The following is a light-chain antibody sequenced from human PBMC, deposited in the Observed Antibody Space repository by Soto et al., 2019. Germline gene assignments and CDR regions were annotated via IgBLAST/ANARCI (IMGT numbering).Light chain of an antibody. CDR1: SSDVGGYNY. Sequence: QSALTQPASVSGSPGQSITISCTGTSSDVGGYNYVSWYQQHPGKAPKLMIYDVSNRPSGVYNRFSGSKSGNTASLTISGLQDEDEADYYCSSYTSSSTLAVFGTGTKLTVL. CDR2: DVS. CDR3: SSYTSSSTLAV. J-gene: IGLJ1*01. V-gene: IGLV2-14*01.